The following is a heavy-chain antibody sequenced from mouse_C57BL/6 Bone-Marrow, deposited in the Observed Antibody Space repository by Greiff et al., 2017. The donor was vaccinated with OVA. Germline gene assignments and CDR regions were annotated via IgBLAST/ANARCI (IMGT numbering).Heavy chain of an antibody. Sequence: EVQLVESGGGLVQPGGSLKLSCAASGFTFSDYYMYWVRQTPEKRLEWVAYISNGGGSTYYPDNVKGRFPMSRDNAKNTLYLQMSRLKSEDTAMYYCARYVAYWGQGTLVTVSA. J-gene: IGHJ3*01. V-gene: IGHV5-12*01. CDR3: ARYVAY. CDR2: ISNGGGST. CDR1: GFTFSDYY.